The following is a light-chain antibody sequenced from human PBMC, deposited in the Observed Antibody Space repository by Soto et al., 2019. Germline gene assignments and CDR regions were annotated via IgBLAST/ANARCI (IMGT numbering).Light chain of an antibody. CDR3: QQYGSSPNT. Sequence: EIVLTQSPGTLSLSPGERATLSCRASQSVSSSYLAWYQQKPGQAPRLLIYGASSRATGIHDRFSGSGSGTDLTLTISRLEPEDFAVYYCQQYGSSPNTFGQGTKLEIK. V-gene: IGKV3-20*01. CDR1: QSVSSSY. CDR2: GAS. J-gene: IGKJ2*01.